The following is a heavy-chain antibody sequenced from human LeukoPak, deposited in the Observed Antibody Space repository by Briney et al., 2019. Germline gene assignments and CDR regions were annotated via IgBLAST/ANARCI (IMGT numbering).Heavy chain of an antibody. D-gene: IGHD6-13*01. V-gene: IGHV4-38-2*02. Sequence: SETLSLTCTVSGYSISSGYYWGWIRQPPGKGLAWIVSIYNGGNTYYNPSLKSRVTISVDTSKNQFSLKLTSVTAAGTAVYFCARRASSWFFDNWGQGTLVTVSS. CDR2: IYNGGNT. CDR3: ARRASSWFFDN. J-gene: IGHJ4*02. CDR1: GYSISSGYY.